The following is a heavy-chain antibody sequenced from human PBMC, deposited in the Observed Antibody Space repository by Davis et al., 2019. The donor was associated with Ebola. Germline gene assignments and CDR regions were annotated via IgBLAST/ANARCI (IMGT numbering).Heavy chain of an antibody. V-gene: IGHV4-30-4*01. CDR1: GASISSGDYH. D-gene: IGHD3-22*01. Sequence: LRLSCTVSGASISSGDYHWSWIRQPPGKGLEWIGDIDYSGSTHYNASLKSRLVISVDTSKNHFSLKLRSVTAADTAVYYCVRDLRYDSSGSDYYFYMDVWGKGTTVTVSS. CDR2: IDYSGST. CDR3: VRDLRYDSSGSDYYFYMDV. J-gene: IGHJ6*03.